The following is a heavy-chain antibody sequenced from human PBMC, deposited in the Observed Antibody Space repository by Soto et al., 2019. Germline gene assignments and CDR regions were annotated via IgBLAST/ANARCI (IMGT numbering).Heavy chain of an antibody. V-gene: IGHV4-30-2*01. D-gene: IGHD2-21*02. Sequence: QLQLQESGSGLVKPSQTLSLTCAVSGGSISSGGYYWSWIRQPPGKGLEWIGYISHSGSTYYNPSLKSRVTISVDRSKNQFSMKLSSVTAADTAVYYCARVSRAYCVGDCYYRYFDLWGRGTLVTVSS. J-gene: IGHJ2*01. CDR1: GGSISSGGYY. CDR3: ARVSRAYCVGDCYYRYFDL. CDR2: ISHSGST.